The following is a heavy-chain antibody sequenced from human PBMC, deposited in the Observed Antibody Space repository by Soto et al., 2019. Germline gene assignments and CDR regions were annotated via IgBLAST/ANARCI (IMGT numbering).Heavy chain of an antibody. Sequence: SETLSLTCTVSGGSISSSSYYWGWIRQPPGKGLEWIGSIYYSGSTYYNPSLKSRVTISVDTSKNQFSLKLSSVTAADTAVYYCARATYYDFWSGRKYYYYYYMDVWGKGTTVTVSS. CDR1: GGSISSSSYY. CDR2: IYYSGST. V-gene: IGHV4-39*01. CDR3: ARATYYDFWSGRKYYYYYYMDV. D-gene: IGHD3-3*01. J-gene: IGHJ6*03.